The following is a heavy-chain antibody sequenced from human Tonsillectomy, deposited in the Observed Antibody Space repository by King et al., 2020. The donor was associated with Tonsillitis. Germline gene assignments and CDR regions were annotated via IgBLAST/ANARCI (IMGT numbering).Heavy chain of an antibody. V-gene: IGHV4-38-2*02. CDR1: GYSISSGYY. D-gene: IGHD3-22*01. CDR2: IYHSGST. Sequence: HVQLQESGPGLVKPSVTLSLTCTVSGYSISSGYYWGWIRQPPGKGLEWIGSIYHSGSTYYNPSLKSRVTISVDTSKNQFSLKLSSVTAADTAVYYCARERDSDSSFDYWGQGTLVTVSS. CDR3: ARERDSDSSFDY. J-gene: IGHJ4*02.